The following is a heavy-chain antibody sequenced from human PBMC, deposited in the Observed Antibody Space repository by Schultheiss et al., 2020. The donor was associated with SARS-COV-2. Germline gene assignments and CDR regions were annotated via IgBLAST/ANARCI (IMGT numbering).Heavy chain of an antibody. Sequence: GSLRLSCAASGFTFSSSAMSWVRQAPGKGLEWIGSIYYSGSTYYNPSLKSRVTMSVDTSKNQFSLKLSSVTAADTAVYYCARGRSHIVVVRAASQYYFDYWGHGTLVTVSS. D-gene: IGHD2-2*01. CDR1: GFTFSSSAM. V-gene: IGHV4-38-2*01. CDR3: ARGRSHIVVVRAASQYYFDY. J-gene: IGHJ4*01. CDR2: IYYSGST.